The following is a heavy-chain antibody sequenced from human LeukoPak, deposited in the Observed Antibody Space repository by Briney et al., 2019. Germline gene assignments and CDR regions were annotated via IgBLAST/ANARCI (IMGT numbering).Heavy chain of an antibody. J-gene: IGHJ4*02. CDR3: ASSSPRLNSGYDFYFY. CDR1: GGSFSGYY. D-gene: IGHD5-12*01. CDR2: INHSGST. V-gene: IGHV4-34*01. Sequence: SETLSLTCAVYGGSFSGYYWSWIRQPPGKGLEWIGEINHSGSTNYNPSLKSRVTISVDRSKNQFSLKLSSVTAADTAVYYCASSSPRLNSGYDFYFYWGQGTLVTVSS.